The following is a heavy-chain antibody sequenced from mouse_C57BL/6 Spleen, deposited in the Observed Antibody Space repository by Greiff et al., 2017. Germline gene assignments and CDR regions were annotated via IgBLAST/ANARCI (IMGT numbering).Heavy chain of an antibody. D-gene: IGHD2-13*01. J-gene: IGHJ2*01. CDR1: GFTFSSYG. V-gene: IGHV5-6*02. CDR3: ARGGEGDFDY. CDR2: ISSGGSYT. Sequence: EVKLVESGGDLVKPGGSLKLSCAASGFTFSSYGLSWVRQTPDKRLEWVATISSGGSYTYYPDSVKGRFTISRDNAKNTLYLQMSSLKSEDTAMYYCARGGEGDFDYWGQGTTLTVSS.